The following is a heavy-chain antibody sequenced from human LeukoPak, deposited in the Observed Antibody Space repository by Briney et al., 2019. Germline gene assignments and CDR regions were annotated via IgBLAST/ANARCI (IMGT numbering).Heavy chain of an antibody. CDR3: ARENSADIAAAGTGENWFDP. J-gene: IGHJ5*02. CDR1: GGTFSSYA. Sequence: ASVKVSCKASGGTFSSYAISWVRQAPGQGLEWMGGIIPIFGTANYAQKFQGRVTITTDESTSTACMELSSLRSVDTAVYYCARENSADIAAAGTGENWFDPWGQGTLVTVSS. D-gene: IGHD6-13*01. V-gene: IGHV1-69*05. CDR2: IIPIFGTA.